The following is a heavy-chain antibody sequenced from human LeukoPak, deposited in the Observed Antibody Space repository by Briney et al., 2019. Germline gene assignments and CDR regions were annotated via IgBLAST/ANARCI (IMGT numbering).Heavy chain of an antibody. D-gene: IGHD3-16*01. Sequence: RPGGSLRLSCAASGFTFDDYGMTWVRQAPGKGLEWVSGINWNGGNTGYADSVEGRFTISRDNAKNSLYLQMNSLRVDDTALYHCARGGDSSSPDYWGQGTLVTVSS. CDR2: INWNGGNT. CDR1: GFTFDDYG. J-gene: IGHJ4*02. CDR3: ARGGDSSSPDY. V-gene: IGHV3-20*01.